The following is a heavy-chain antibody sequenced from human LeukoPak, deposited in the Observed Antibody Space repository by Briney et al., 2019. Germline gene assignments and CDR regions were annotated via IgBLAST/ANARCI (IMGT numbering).Heavy chain of an antibody. D-gene: IGHD4-17*01. J-gene: IGHJ4*02. CDR1: GFTFSRNA. CDR2: ISGSGGST. Sequence: PGGSLRLSCAASGFTFSRNAMSWVRQAPGKGLEWVSAISGSGGSTYYADSVKGRFTISRDNSKNTLYLQMNSLRAEDTAVYYCAKAGRVPLRYGDYVGLRFDYWGQGTLVTVSS. V-gene: IGHV3-23*01. CDR3: AKAGRVPLRYGDYVGLRFDY.